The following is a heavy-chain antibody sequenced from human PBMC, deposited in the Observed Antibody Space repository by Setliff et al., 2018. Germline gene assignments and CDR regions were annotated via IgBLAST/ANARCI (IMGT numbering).Heavy chain of an antibody. CDR2: IWYDGSNK. CDR3: ARDTLGYCSSNSCYGLDY. J-gene: IGHJ4*02. D-gene: IGHD2-2*01. V-gene: IGHV3-33*01. Sequence: GGSLRLSCAASGFTFSSYGMHWVRQAPGKGLEWVAVIWYDGSNKYYADSVKGRFTVSRDNSKNTLYLQMNSLRAEDTAVYYCARDTLGYCSSNSCYGLDYWGQGTLVTVSS. CDR1: GFTFSSYG.